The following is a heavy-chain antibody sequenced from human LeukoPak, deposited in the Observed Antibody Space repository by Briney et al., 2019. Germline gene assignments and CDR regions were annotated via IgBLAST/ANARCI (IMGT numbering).Heavy chain of an antibody. J-gene: IGHJ4*02. D-gene: IGHD1-26*01. CDR2: ISGSGETT. CDR3: AKDRGMVGASVRAFDY. CDR1: GFTFRNHA. V-gene: IGHV3-23*01. Sequence: GGSLRLSCAASGFTFRNHAMNWVRQAPGKGLEWVSVISGSGETTYYADSVKGRFTISRDTSQSTLYLQMSSLRGEDTALYYCAKDRGMVGASVRAFDYWGQGTLVTVSS.